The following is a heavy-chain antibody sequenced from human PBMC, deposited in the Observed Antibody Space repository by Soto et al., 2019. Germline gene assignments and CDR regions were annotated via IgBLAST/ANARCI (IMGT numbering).Heavy chain of an antibody. V-gene: IGHV4-59*08. CDR1: GASISNHY. J-gene: IGHJ6*02. CDR2: ISYSGDT. Sequence: SETLSLTCTVSGASISNHYCSWIRQPPGKGLEWIGYISYSGDTSYNPSLKSRLFISVDTSKNQVSLNLASVTAADTAVYYCTTQGFGILHGLVDVWGQGTTVT. CDR3: TTQGFGILHGLVDV. D-gene: IGHD3-10*01.